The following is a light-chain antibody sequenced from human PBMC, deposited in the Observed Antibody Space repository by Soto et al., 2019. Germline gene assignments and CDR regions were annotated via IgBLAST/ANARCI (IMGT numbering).Light chain of an antibody. V-gene: IGKV1-12*01. J-gene: IGKJ4*01. CDR3: QEYDSFPLT. Sequence: DIQMTQSPSSVSASVGDRVTITCRATEDIISWLSWYQQKPWTAPKLRIYSASSLQGGVPSTFSGSGSGTEFTPTTSGLQPEDLATYYGQEYDSFPLTFSGGTKVE. CDR1: EDIISW. CDR2: SAS.